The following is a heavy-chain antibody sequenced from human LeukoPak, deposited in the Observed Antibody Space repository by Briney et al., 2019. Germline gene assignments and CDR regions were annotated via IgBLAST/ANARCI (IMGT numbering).Heavy chain of an antibody. CDR2: MNPNSGNT. Sequence: ASVKVSCKASGYTFTSFDINWVRQATGQGLEWMGWMNPNSGNTGSAQKFQGRITMTRNTSITTAYMELSSLRSEDTAVYYCAREADILTGYYRGYYFDYWGQGTLVTVSS. D-gene: IGHD3-9*01. J-gene: IGHJ4*02. V-gene: IGHV1-8*01. CDR3: AREADILTGYYRGYYFDY. CDR1: GYTFTSFD.